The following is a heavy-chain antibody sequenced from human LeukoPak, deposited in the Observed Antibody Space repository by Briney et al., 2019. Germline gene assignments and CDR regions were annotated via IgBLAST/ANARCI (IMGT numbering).Heavy chain of an antibody. CDR3: ARDHVYYYGSGRIPSGYYGMDV. CDR1: GFTVSSNY. Sequence: GGSLRLSCAASGFTVSSNYMSWVRQAPGKGLEWVAYFYKGGSTYYADSVKCRFTTSTHNSKNTLYLQMNSLRAGDTAVYYCARDHVYYYGSGRIPSGYYGMDVWGQGTTVTVSS. V-gene: IGHV3-53*04. D-gene: IGHD3-10*01. J-gene: IGHJ6*02. CDR2: FYKGGST.